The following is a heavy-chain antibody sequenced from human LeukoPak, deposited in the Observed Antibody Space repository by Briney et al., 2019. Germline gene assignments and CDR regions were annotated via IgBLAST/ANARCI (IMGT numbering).Heavy chain of an antibody. CDR2: INHSGST. D-gene: IGHD3-3*01. CDR3: APYDFWSGFDY. J-gene: IGHJ4*02. CDR1: GGSFSGYY. Sequence: PSETLSLTCAVYGGSFSGYYWSWIRQPPGKGLEWIGEINHSGSTDYNPSLKSRVTISVDTSKNQFSLKLSSVTAADTAVYYYAPYDFWSGFDYWGQGTLVTVSS. V-gene: IGHV4-34*01.